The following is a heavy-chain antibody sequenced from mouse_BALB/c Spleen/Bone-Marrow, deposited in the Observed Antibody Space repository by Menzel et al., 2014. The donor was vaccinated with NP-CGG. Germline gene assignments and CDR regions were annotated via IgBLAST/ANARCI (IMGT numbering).Heavy chain of an antibody. CDR3: NAEHGNYHYFDY. CDR1: GFNIKDYY. J-gene: IGHJ2*01. V-gene: IGHV14-4*02. CDR2: IDPGNGDT. Sequence: EVKLLESGAELVRSGASVKLSCTASGFNIKDYYMHWVKQRPEQGLEWIGWIDPGNGDTEYAPKFQGKATMTADTSSNTAYLQLSGRTSEDTAVYYCNAEHGNYHYFDYWGQGTPLTVSS. D-gene: IGHD6-1*01.